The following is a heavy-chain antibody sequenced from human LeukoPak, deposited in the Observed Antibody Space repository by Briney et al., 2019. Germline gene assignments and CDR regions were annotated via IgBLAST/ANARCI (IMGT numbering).Heavy chain of an antibody. D-gene: IGHD4-17*01. CDR2: SIPIFGTA. CDR1: VGTFSSYA. CDR3: ARSWVTYGDYSPTMDY. J-gene: IGHJ4*02. Sequence: ASVTVSCTASVGTFSSYAISWVRQAPGQGLEWMGGSIPIFGTANYAQKFQGRVTLTADESTSTAYMELSSLRSEDTAVYYCARSWVTYGDYSPTMDYWGQGTLVTVSS. V-gene: IGHV1-69*13.